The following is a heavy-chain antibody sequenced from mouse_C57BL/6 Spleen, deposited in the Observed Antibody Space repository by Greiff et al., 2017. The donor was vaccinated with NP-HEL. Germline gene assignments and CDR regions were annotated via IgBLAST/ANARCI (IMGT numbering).Heavy chain of an antibody. D-gene: IGHD2-5*01. V-gene: IGHV1-76*01. J-gene: IGHJ2*01. CDR3: ARSAYYSNYVGDY. CDR1: GYTFTDYY. Sequence: VQLQQSGAELVRPGASVKLSCKASGYTFTDYYINWVKQRPGQGLEWIARIYPGSGNTYYNEKFKGKATLTAEKSSSTAYMQLSSLTSEDSAVYFCARSAYYSNYVGDYWGQGTTRTVSS. CDR2: IYPGSGNT.